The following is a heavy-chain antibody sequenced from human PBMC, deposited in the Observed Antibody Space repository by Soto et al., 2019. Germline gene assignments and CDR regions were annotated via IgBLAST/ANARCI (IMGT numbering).Heavy chain of an antibody. D-gene: IGHD3-3*02. CDR2: IFYSGST. J-gene: IGHJ4*02. V-gene: IGHV4-39*07. CDR1: GGSISSSRSY. Sequence: LSLTCSVSGGSISSSRSYWAWIRQPPGKGLEWIANIFYSGSTYYNPSLASRVTVSVDTSKNQFSLKLSSVTAADTAVYYCARDSTPGNFDYCGQVPLVTVSS. CDR3: ARDSTPGNFDY.